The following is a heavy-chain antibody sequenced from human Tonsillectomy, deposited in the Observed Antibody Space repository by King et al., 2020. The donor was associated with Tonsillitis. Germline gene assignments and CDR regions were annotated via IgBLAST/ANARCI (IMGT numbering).Heavy chain of an antibody. Sequence: QLVQSGAGVKKPGASVKVSCKASGYTFTGYYMHWVRQAPGQGLEWMGWINPNSGGTNYAQKFQGRVTMTRDTSISTAYMELSRLRSDDTAVYYCARGGPTYGSGTMGRYGMDVWGQGTTVTVSS. V-gene: IGHV1-2*02. D-gene: IGHD3-10*01. CDR2: INPNSGGT. J-gene: IGHJ6*02. CDR1: GYTFTGYY. CDR3: ARGGPTYGSGTMGRYGMDV.